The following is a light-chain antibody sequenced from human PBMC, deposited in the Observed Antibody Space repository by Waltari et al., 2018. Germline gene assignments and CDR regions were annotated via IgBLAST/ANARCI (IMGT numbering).Light chain of an antibody. J-gene: IGLJ1*01. Sequence: QSVLTQPPSASGTPGQRVTISCSGRSSNIGSNAVNWFQQLPGTAPKLLIYSSNQRPSGVPDRFSGSKSGTSASLAISGLQSEDEADYYCAAWDDSLNGRVFGTGTKVTVL. CDR2: SSN. CDR1: SSNIGSNA. CDR3: AAWDDSLNGRV. V-gene: IGLV1-44*01.